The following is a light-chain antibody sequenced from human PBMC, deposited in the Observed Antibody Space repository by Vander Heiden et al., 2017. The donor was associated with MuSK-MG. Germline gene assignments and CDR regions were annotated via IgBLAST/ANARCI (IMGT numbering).Light chain of an antibody. J-gene: IGLJ1*01. CDR1: NIGSKS. Sequence: SYVLTQPPSVSVAPGKTARITCGGNNIGSKSGHWYQQKPGPAPVLVIFYDSDRPSGIPERFSGSNSGNTATLTISRVEAGDEADYYCQVWDSSSDHPYVFGTGTKVTVL. V-gene: IGLV3-21*04. CDR3: QVWDSSSDHPYV. CDR2: YDS.